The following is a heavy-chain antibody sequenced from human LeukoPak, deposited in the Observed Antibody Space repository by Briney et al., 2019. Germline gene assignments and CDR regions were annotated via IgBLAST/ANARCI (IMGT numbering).Heavy chain of an antibody. CDR2: ISCSGST. Sequence: PSETLSLTCIVSGGSISTYYWSWIRQPPGKGLEWIGYISCSGSTNYNPSLKSRVTISVDTSKNQFSLKLSSVTAADTAVYFCAREATASMDWGQGTLVTVSS. D-gene: IGHD2-21*02. V-gene: IGHV4-59*12. CDR3: AREATASMD. J-gene: IGHJ4*02. CDR1: GGSISTYY.